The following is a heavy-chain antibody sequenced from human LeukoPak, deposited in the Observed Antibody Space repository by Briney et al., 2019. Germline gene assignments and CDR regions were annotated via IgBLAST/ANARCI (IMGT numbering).Heavy chain of an antibody. V-gene: IGHV4-34*01. CDR3: ARFQRVVVAATPSNWFDP. Sequence: SETLSLTCAVYGGSFSGYYWSWIRQPPGKGLEWIGEINHSGSTNYNPSLKSRVTISVDTSKNQFSLKLSSVTAADTAVYYCARFQRVVVAATPSNWFDPWGQGTLVTVSS. D-gene: IGHD2-15*01. CDR2: INHSGST. J-gene: IGHJ5*02. CDR1: GGSFSGYY.